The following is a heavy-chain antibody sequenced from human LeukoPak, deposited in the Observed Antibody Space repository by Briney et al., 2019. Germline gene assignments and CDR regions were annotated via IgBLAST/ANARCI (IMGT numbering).Heavy chain of an antibody. J-gene: IGHJ6*02. CDR3: AVYSSSWYGMDV. V-gene: IGHV3-23*01. CDR1: GFTFSSYA. CDR2: ISGSGGST. D-gene: IGHD6-13*01. Sequence: GGSLRLSCAASGFTFSSYAMSWVRQAPGKGLEWVSAISGSGGSTYYADSVKGRFTISRDNSKNTLYLQMNSLRAEDTAVYYCAVYSSSWYGMDVWGQGTTVTVSS.